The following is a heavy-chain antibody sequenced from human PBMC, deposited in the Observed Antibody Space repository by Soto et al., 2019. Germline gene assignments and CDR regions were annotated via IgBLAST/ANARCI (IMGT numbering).Heavy chain of an antibody. CDR2: ISSSSYI. V-gene: IGHV3-21*01. CDR1: GFTFSSYS. Sequence: GGSLRLSCAASGFTFSSYSMNWVRQAPGKGLEWVSSISSSSYIYYADSVKGRFTISRDNAKNSLYLQMNSLRAEDTAVYYCARDGAPEYQLLSDPGPDAFDIWGQGTMVTVSS. CDR3: ARDGAPEYQLLSDPGPDAFDI. J-gene: IGHJ3*02. D-gene: IGHD2-2*01.